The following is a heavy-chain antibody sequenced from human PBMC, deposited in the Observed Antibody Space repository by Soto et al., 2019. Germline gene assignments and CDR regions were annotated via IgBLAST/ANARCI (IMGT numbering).Heavy chain of an antibody. D-gene: IGHD1-26*01. CDR2: IYHSGST. Sequence: SETLSLTCTVSGGSISSYYWSWIRQPPGKGLEWIGYIYHSGSTYYNPSLKSRVTISVDRSKNQFSLKLSSVTAADTAVYYCARHSYLNWFDPWGQGTLVTVSS. V-gene: IGHV4-59*08. J-gene: IGHJ5*02. CDR3: ARHSYLNWFDP. CDR1: GGSISSYY.